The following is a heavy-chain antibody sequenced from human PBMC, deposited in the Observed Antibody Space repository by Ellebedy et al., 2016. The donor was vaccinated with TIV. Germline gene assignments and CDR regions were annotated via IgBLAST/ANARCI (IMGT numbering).Heavy chain of an antibody. J-gene: IGHJ4*02. D-gene: IGHD6-13*01. V-gene: IGHV3-49*04. CDR3: TNAPYSTSWYSDH. Sequence: GESLKISCATSGFTFGDFPLIWVRQAPGKGLEWVGFIRSKHYGSTTEYAASVKERFTISRDDSKSIAYLQIHNLKTEDTAVYYCTNAPYSTSWYSDHWGQGTLVTVSS. CDR2: IRSKHYGSTT. CDR1: GFTFGDFP.